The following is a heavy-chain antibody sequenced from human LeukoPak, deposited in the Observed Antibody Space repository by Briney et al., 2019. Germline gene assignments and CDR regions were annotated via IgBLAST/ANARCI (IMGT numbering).Heavy chain of an antibody. J-gene: IGHJ4*02. V-gene: IGHV3-21*01. CDR1: GFTFSSYS. CDR2: ISSSSSYI. CDR3: ARALTYYDFWSGY. Sequence: PGGSLRLSCAASGFTFSSYSMNWVRQAPGKGLEWVSFISSSSSYIYYADSVKGRFTISRDNAKNSLYLQMNSLRAEDTAVYYCARALTYYDFWSGYWGQGTLDTVSS. D-gene: IGHD3-3*01.